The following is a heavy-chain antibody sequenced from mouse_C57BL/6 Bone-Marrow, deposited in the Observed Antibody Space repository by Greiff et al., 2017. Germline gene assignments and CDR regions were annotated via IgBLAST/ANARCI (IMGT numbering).Heavy chain of an antibody. V-gene: IGHV5-6*01. CDR2: ISSGGSYT. Sequence: EVQGVESGGDLVKPGGSLKLSCAASGFTFSSYGMSWVRQTPDKRLEWVATISSGGSYTYYPDSVKGRFTISRDNAKNTLYLQMSSLKSEDTAMYYCARRRAWFAYWGQGTLVTVSA. CDR3: ARRRAWFAY. J-gene: IGHJ3*01. CDR1: GFTFSSYG.